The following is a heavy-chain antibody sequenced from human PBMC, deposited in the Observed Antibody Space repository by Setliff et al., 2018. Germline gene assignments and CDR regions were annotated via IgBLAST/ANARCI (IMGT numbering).Heavy chain of an antibody. CDR2: VYSGGSP. Sequence: SETLSLTCKVSGDSMIGYYWSWIRQPPGKGLDWIGYVYSGGSPNYSPSFKSRVTMSIDTSKNQFSLKLKSVTAADTAVYYCARLYHNDNSADFRRAPFDVWGQRMMVTVSS. D-gene: IGHD3-22*01. CDR1: GDSMIGYY. CDR3: ARLYHNDNSADFRRAPFDV. J-gene: IGHJ3*01. V-gene: IGHV4-59*01.